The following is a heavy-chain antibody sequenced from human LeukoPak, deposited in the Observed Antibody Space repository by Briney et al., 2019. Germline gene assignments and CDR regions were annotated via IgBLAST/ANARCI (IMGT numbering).Heavy chain of an antibody. D-gene: IGHD1-1*01. V-gene: IGHV4-39*01. CDR2: IHYSGTT. J-gene: IGHJ4*02. CDR3: ARRTTESYSDY. CDR1: GGSTNDGTYY. Sequence: PSETLSLTCTVSGGSTNDGTYYWRWIRQPPGKGLEWIGTIHYSGTTHYNRSLKSRVTLSVDTSKNQFSLRLSSVTAADTAVYYCARRTTESYSDYWGQGTLVTVST.